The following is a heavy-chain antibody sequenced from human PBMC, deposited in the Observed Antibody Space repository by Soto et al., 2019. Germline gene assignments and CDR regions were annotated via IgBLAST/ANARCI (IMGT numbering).Heavy chain of an antibody. CDR2: FDPEDGET. V-gene: IGHV1-24*01. CDR3: ATPLYYYDSSGAPRPFDY. J-gene: IGHJ4*02. Sequence: ASVKVSCKVSGYTLTELSMHWVRQAPGKGLEWMGGFDPEDGETIYAQKFQGRVTMTEDTSTDTAYMELSSLRSEDTAVYYCATPLYYYDSSGAPRPFDYWGQGTLVTVSS. CDR1: GYTLTELS. D-gene: IGHD3-22*01.